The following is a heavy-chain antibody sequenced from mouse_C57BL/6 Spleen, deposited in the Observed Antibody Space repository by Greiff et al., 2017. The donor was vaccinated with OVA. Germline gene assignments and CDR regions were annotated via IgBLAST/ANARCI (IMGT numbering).Heavy chain of an antibody. D-gene: IGHD3-1*01. J-gene: IGHJ2*01. V-gene: IGHV5-4*01. CDR3: ARDGASYYFDY. CDR1: GFTFSSYA. CDR2: ISDGGSYT. Sequence: EVKLMESGGGLVKPGGSLKLSCAASGFTFSSYAMSWVRQTPEKRLEWVATISDGGSYTYYPDNVKGRFTISRDNAKNNLYLQMSHLQSEDTAMYYCARDGASYYFDYWGQGTTLTVSS.